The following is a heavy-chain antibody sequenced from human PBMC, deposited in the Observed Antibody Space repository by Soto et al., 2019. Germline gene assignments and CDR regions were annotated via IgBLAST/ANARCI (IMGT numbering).Heavy chain of an antibody. D-gene: IGHD5-18*01. J-gene: IGHJ4*02. CDR3: ARGYSYGFFDY. V-gene: IGHV1-3*01. CDR2: INAGNGNT. CDR1: GYTFTSYS. Sequence: ASVKVSCKASGYTFTSYSMHRVRQAPGQRLEWMGWINAGNGNTKYSQKFQGRVTITRDTSASTAYMELSSLRSEDTAVYYCARGYSYGFFDYWGQGTLVTVSS.